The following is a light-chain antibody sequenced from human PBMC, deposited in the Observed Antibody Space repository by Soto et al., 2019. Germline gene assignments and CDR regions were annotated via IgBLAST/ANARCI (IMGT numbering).Light chain of an antibody. CDR3: SSYTTTSPYV. CDR1: SSDVGAYNF. V-gene: IGLV2-14*01. J-gene: IGLJ1*01. Sequence: QSVLTQPASVSGSPGQSITISCTGTSSDVGAYNFVSWYQHHPGRAPKLIIYEVTIRPSGLSNRSSGSKSGNTASLTISGLQAEDEADYYCSSYTTTSPYVFGSGTKVT. CDR2: EVT.